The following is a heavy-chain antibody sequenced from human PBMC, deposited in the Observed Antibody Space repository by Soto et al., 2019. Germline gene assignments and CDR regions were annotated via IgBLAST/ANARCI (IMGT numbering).Heavy chain of an antibody. Sequence: QVHLVQSGAEVKKPGSSVKVSCKASGGTFTTYAISWVRQAPGQGLEWMGGIIPIFATANYAQKFQGRVTITADEPTSTGYMELGSLRSEDTAVYYCASGGWSPFGVVIRSSHSGMDVWGQGTTVTVSS. CDR3: ASGGWSPFGVVIRSSHSGMDV. J-gene: IGHJ6*02. V-gene: IGHV1-69*12. D-gene: IGHD3-3*01. CDR2: IIPIFATA. CDR1: GGTFTTYA.